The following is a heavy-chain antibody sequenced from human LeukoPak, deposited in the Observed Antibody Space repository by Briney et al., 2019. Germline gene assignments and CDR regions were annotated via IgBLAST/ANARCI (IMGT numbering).Heavy chain of an antibody. Sequence: GRSLRLSCAASGFTFSNYAMHWVRQAPGKGLEWVAVTSSDGSNTYYADSVKGRFTISRDNSKNTLYLQMNSLRPEDTAVYYCARPAYTAAYDLWGQGTMVTVSS. D-gene: IGHD3-16*01. J-gene: IGHJ3*01. CDR1: GFTFSNYA. CDR3: ARPAYTAAYDL. CDR2: TSSDGSNT. V-gene: IGHV3-30-3*01.